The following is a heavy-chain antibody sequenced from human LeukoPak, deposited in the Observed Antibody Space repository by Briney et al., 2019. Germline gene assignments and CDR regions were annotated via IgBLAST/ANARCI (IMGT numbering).Heavy chain of an antibody. V-gene: IGHV3-21*04. J-gene: IGHJ4*02. CDR1: GFTFSSYS. D-gene: IGHD6-13*01. CDR2: ISSSSSYI. Sequence: PGGSLRLSCAASGFTFSSYSMNWVRQAPGKGLEWVSSISSSSSYIYYADSVKGRFTISRDNAKNTLYLQMNSLRAEDTAVYYCAKAAAAGVIVWGQGTLVTVSS. CDR3: AKAAAAGVIV.